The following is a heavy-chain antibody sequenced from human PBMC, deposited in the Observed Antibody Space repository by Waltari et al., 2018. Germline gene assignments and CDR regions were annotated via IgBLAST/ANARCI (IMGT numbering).Heavy chain of an antibody. CDR1: GFTFTDSS. Sequence: EVQLVESGGNLVQPGGSLKLSCAGSGFTFTDSSSIHWVRQAAGKGLEWLGQSRGRNLNYATAYSASVMGRFSISRDDSENTAYLQMNSLETGDTAVYYCARQTISCHDYWGQGTLVTVSS. CDR2: SRGRNLNYAT. V-gene: IGHV3-73*01. J-gene: IGHJ4*02. D-gene: IGHD2-2*01. CDR3: ARQTISCHDY.